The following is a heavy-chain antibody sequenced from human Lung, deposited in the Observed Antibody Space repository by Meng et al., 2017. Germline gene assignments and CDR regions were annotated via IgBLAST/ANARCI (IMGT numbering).Heavy chain of an antibody. Sequence: QVQLVQSGAEVKRPGASVRVSCKASGYTFTDYYMQWVRQAPGQGLEWMGRMNPNSGDTKYAQKFQGRVTMTGYTSISTAYMELSRLTSDDTAVYYCAREGGSSPHFDYWGQGTLVTVSS. V-gene: IGHV1-2*06. CDR1: GYTFTDYY. CDR2: MNPNSGDT. CDR3: AREGGSSPHFDY. J-gene: IGHJ4*02. D-gene: IGHD3-16*01.